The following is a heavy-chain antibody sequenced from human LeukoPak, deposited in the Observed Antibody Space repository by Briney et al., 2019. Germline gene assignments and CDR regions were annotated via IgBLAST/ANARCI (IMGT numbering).Heavy chain of an antibody. CDR2: ISSNGGST. D-gene: IGHD6-6*01. CDR3: ARGVTDSSSSVPFTPPDY. CDR1: GFTFSSYA. Sequence: TGGSLRLSCAASGFTFSSYAMHWARQAPGKGLEYVSAISSNGGSTYYANSVKGRFTISRDNSKNTLYLQMGSLRAEDMAVYYCARGVTDSSSSVPFTPPDYWGQGTLVTVSS. J-gene: IGHJ4*02. V-gene: IGHV3-64*01.